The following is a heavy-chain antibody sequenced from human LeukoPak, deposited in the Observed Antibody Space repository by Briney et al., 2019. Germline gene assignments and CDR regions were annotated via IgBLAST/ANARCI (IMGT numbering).Heavy chain of an antibody. CDR3: ESNTAALSHTTI. CDR1: GGSISSYY. Sequence: SETLSLTCTVSGGSISSYYWSWIRQPPGKGLEWIGYIYYSGSTNYKPSLKSRVTISVDTSKNQFSLKLSSVTAADTALYYCESNTAALSHTTIWGQGTLVTVFS. V-gene: IGHV4-59*08. CDR2: IYYSGST. D-gene: IGHD6-13*01. J-gene: IGHJ4*02.